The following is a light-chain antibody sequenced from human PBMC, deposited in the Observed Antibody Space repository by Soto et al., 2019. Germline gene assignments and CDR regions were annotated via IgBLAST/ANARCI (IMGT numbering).Light chain of an antibody. CDR3: QSYDNSLSSRV. CDR2: GNS. J-gene: IGLJ2*01. CDR1: SSDIGAGYD. V-gene: IGLV1-40*01. Sequence: QSVVTQPPSVSGAPGQRVTISCTGSSSDIGAGYDVHWYQQLPGTAPKLLIYGNSNRPSGVPDRFSGSKSGTSASLAITGLQAEDEADYYCQSYDNSLSSRVCGGGTKLTVL.